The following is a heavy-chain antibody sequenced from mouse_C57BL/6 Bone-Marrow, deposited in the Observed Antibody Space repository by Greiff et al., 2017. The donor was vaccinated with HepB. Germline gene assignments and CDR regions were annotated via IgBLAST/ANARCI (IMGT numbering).Heavy chain of an antibody. CDR2: IDPSDSYT. CDR1: GYTFTSYW. J-gene: IGHJ1*03. D-gene: IGHD1-1*01. V-gene: IGHV1-69*01. CDR3: ARGASSYGYFDV. Sequence: VQLQQPGAELVMPGASVKLSCKASGYTFTSYWMHWVKQRPGQGLEWIGEIDPSDSYTNYNQKFKGKSTLTVDKSSSTAYMQLSSLTSEESAVYYCARGASSYGYFDVWGTGTTVTVSS.